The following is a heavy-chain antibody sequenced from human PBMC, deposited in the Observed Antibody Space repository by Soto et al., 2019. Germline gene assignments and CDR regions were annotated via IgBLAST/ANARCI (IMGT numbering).Heavy chain of an antibody. CDR2: ISDGSGYI. V-gene: IGHV3-21*06. J-gene: IGHJ4*02. CDR1: DFTFSIYT. D-gene: IGHD1-1*01. CDR3: ARVRSTGSGYFDY. Sequence: GGSLRLSCAASDFTFSIYTMTWVRQAPGKGLEWVSSISDGSGYIYYADSVKGRFTISRDNAKNALYLQMNSLRPEDTAVYYCARVRSTGSGYFDYWGPGTLVTFSS.